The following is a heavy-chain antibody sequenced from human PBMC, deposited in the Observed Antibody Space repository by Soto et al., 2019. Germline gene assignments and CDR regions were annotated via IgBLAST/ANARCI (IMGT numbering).Heavy chain of an antibody. CDR2: IYHSGST. D-gene: IGHD3-10*01. CDR3: ARERAFGESSPGYYYYGMDV. Sequence: QVQLQESGPGLVKPSGTLSLTCAVSGGSISSSNWWSWVRQTPGKGLEWIGEIYHSGSTNYNPSLKSRVTISVDKSKNQFSLKLSSVSAADTAVYYCARERAFGESSPGYYYYGMDVWGQGITVTVSS. CDR1: GGSISSSNW. J-gene: IGHJ6*02. V-gene: IGHV4-4*02.